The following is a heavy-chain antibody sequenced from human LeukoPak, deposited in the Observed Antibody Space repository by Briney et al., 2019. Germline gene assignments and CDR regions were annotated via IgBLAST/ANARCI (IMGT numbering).Heavy chain of an antibody. D-gene: IGHD2-2*01. CDR2: FDPEDGET. CDR1: GYTLTELS. V-gene: IGHV1-24*01. Sequence: RRASVKVSCKVSGYTLTELSMHWVRQAPGKGLEWMGGFDPEDGETIYAQKFQGRVTMTEDTSTDTAYMELSSLRSEDTAVYYCATLGGPAAXXNYXGMDVWGQGTTVTVSS. J-gene: IGHJ6*02. CDR3: ATLGGPAAXXNYXGMDV.